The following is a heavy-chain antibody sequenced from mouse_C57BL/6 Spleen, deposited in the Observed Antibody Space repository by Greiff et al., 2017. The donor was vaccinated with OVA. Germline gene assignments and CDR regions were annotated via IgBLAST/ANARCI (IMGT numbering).Heavy chain of an antibody. CDR3: ARVHYSNSAGFAY. J-gene: IGHJ3*01. V-gene: IGHV5-17*01. CDR1: GFTFSDYG. D-gene: IGHD2-5*01. Sequence: EVKLQESGGGLVKPGGSLKLSCAASGFTFSDYGMHWVRQAPEKGLEWVAYISSGSSTIYYADTVTGRFTISRDNAKNTLFLQMTSLRSEDTAMYYCARVHYSNSAGFAYWGKGTLVTVSA. CDR2: ISSGSSTI.